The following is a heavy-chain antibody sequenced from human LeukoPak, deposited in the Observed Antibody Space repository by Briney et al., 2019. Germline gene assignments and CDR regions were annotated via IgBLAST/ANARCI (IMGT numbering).Heavy chain of an antibody. Sequence: PGGSLRLSCVASGVTFSSYWIHWVRQAPGEGLVWVSRINTDGSIINYADSVKGRFTISRDNAKNTLYLQMNSLRVEDPAVYFCARVGTSSWYGWFDPWGQGTLVTVSS. CDR2: INTDGSII. J-gene: IGHJ5*02. CDR3: ARVGTSSWYGWFDP. V-gene: IGHV3-74*01. D-gene: IGHD6-13*01. CDR1: GVTFSSYW.